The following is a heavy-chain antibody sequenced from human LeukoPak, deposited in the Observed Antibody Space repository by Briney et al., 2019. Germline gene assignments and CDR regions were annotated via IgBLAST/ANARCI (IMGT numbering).Heavy chain of an antibody. CDR1: GFTFSSYG. Sequence: GGSLRLSCAASGFTFSSYGMHWVRQAPGKGLEWVAVISYDGSNKYYADSVKGRFTISRDNAKNSLYLQMNSLRAEDTAVYYCARVDYSNPYYYYYYMDVWGKGTTVTVSS. J-gene: IGHJ6*03. CDR2: ISYDGSNK. CDR3: ARVDYSNPYYYYYYMDV. V-gene: IGHV3-30*03. D-gene: IGHD4-11*01.